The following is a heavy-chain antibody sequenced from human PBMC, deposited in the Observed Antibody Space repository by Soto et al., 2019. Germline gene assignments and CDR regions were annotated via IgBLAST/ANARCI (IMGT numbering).Heavy chain of an antibody. CDR1: GFTFSSYW. CDR2: IKQDGSEK. CDR3: ARGAGDDFWSGYPRGMDV. J-gene: IGHJ6*02. Sequence: PGGSLRLSCAASGFTFSSYWMSWVRQAPGKGLEWVANIKQDGSEKYYVDSVKGRFTISRGNAKNSLYLQMNSLRAEDTAVYYCARGAGDDFWSGYPRGMDVWGQGTTVTVSS. V-gene: IGHV3-7*01. D-gene: IGHD3-3*01.